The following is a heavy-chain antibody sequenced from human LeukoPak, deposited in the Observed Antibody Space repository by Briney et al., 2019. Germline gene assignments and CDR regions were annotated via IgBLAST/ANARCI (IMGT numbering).Heavy chain of an antibody. Sequence: GESLKISCKASGYSFTTHWIGWVRQMPGKGLEWMGIIYPGDSDTRYSPSFQGHVTISADKSISTAYLQLSSLKASDTAMYYCARHLPGDCGGGTCYFFPDYWGQGTLVTVSS. CDR1: GYSFTTHW. CDR3: ARHLPGDCGGGTCYFFPDY. CDR2: IYPGDSDT. V-gene: IGHV5-51*01. D-gene: IGHD2-15*01. J-gene: IGHJ4*02.